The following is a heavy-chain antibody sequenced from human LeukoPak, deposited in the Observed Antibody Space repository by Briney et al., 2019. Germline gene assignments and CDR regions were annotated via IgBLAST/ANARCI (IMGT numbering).Heavy chain of an antibody. J-gene: IGHJ4*02. Sequence: GGSLRLSCAASGFTFSSYSMNWVRQAPGKGLEWVSYISSSSSTIYYADSVKGRFTISRDNSKNTLYLQMNSLRAEDTAVYYCAKVRGYSYGFFDYWGQGTLVTVSS. CDR3: AKVRGYSYGFFDY. CDR2: ISSSSSTI. D-gene: IGHD5-18*01. V-gene: IGHV3-48*01. CDR1: GFTFSSYS.